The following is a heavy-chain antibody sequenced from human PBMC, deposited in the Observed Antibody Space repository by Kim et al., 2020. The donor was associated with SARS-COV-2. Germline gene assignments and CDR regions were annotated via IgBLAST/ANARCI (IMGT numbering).Heavy chain of an antibody. CDR3: ARSPRMAYYDRSGYLNWFDP. CDR1: GFTFSSYG. J-gene: IGHJ5*02. D-gene: IGHD3-22*01. CDR2: IWYDGSNK. V-gene: IGHV3-33*01. Sequence: GGSLRLSCAASGFTFSSYGMHWVRQAPGKGLEWVAVIWYDGSNKYYADSVKGRFTISRDNSKNTLYLQMNSLRAEDTAVYYCARSPRMAYYDRSGYLNWFDPWGQGTLVTVSS.